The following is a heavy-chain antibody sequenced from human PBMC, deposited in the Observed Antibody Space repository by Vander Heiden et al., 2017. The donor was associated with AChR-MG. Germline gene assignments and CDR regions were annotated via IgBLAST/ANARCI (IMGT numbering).Heavy chain of an antibody. CDR1: GFTFSSYG. J-gene: IGHJ2*01. CDR2: ISYDGSNK. Sequence: QVQLVESGGGVVQPGRSLRLSCAASGFTFSSYGMHWVRQAPGKGLEWVAVISYDGSNKYYADSVKGRFTISRDNSKNTLYLQMNSLRAEDKAVYYCAKSAGGKRAHWYFDLWGRGTLVTVSS. V-gene: IGHV3-30*18. CDR3: AKSAGGKRAHWYFDL. D-gene: IGHD2-15*01.